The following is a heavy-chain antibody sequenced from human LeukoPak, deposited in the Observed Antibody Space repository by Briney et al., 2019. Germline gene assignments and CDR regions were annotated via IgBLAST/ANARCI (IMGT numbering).Heavy chain of an antibody. CDR3: AKELERRRGSHSDY. CDR2: ISGSGGST. CDR1: GFTFSSYG. Sequence: GGSLRLSCAASGFTFSSYGMSWVRQAPGKGLEWVSAISGSGGSTYYADSVKGRFTISRDNSKNTLYLQMNSLRAEDTAVYYCAKELERRRGSHSDYWGQGTLVTVSS. D-gene: IGHD1-1*01. V-gene: IGHV3-23*01. J-gene: IGHJ4*02.